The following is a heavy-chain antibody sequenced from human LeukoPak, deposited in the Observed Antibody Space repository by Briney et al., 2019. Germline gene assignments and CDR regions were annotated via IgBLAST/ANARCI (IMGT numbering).Heavy chain of an antibody. V-gene: IGHV3-30-3*01. D-gene: IGHD2-2*01. CDR2: ISYDRSNK. CDR3: ARGFSTYYYYYGMDV. CDR1: GFTFSSYA. Sequence: GGSLRLSCAASGFTFSSYAMHWVRQAPGKGLEWVAVISYDRSNKYYADSVKGRFTISRDNSKNTLYLQMNSLRAEDTAVYYCARGFSTYYYYYGMDVWGQGTTVTVSS. J-gene: IGHJ6*02.